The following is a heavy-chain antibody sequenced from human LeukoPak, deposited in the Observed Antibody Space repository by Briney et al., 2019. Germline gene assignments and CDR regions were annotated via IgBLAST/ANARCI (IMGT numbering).Heavy chain of an antibody. CDR2: INSSSGST. J-gene: IGHJ5*02. V-gene: IGHV1-46*01. CDR1: GYTFTSYY. Sequence: ASVKVSCKASGYTFTSYYMHWVRQAPGPGLEWMGIINSSSGSTSYAQKFQGRVTMTRDTSTSTVYMELSSLRSEDTAVYYCARALYSGSYYHWFDPWGQGTLVTVSS. D-gene: IGHD1-26*01. CDR3: ARALYSGSYYHWFDP.